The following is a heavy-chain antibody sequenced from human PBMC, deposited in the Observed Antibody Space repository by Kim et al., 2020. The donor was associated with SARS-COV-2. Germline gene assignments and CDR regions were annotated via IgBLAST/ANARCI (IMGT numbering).Heavy chain of an antibody. Sequence: GGSLRLSCAASGFSFDDHAMHWVRQVPGKGLEWVSLISWDGGTTSYADSVRGRFTTSRDNSKNSLFLQMNSLRSEDTALYYCAKDPGIGYFYYFMDVWGQGTTVTVSS. J-gene: IGHJ6*02. CDR3: AKDPGIGYFYYFMDV. D-gene: IGHD1-1*01. V-gene: IGHV3-43*01. CDR1: GFSFDDHA. CDR2: ISWDGGTT.